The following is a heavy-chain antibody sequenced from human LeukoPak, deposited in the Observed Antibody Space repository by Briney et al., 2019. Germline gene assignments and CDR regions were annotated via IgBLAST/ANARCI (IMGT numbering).Heavy chain of an antibody. CDR3: TRGGLYGGSSAFDY. CDR1: GFTLSDRY. V-gene: IGHV3-72*01. CDR2: SRNKADSYTT. J-gene: IGHJ4*02. D-gene: IGHD4-23*01. Sequence: GGSLRLSCAASGFTLSDRYMDWVRQAPGKGLEWVGRSRNKADSYTTVYAASVNGRFTISRDDSKSSLYLQMNSLKTEDTAVYYCTRGGLYGGSSAFDYWGQGTLVTVSS.